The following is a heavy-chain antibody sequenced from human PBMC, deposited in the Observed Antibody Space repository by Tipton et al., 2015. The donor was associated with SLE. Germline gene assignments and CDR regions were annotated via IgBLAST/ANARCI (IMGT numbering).Heavy chain of an antibody. J-gene: IGHJ6*03. V-gene: IGHV4-39*07. CDR1: GGSISSSSYY. D-gene: IGHD2-15*01. CDR2: IYYSGST. CDR3: ASSGRYYYYYYMDV. Sequence: TLSLTCTVSGGSISSSSYYWGWIRQPPGKGLEWIGSIYYSGSTYYNPSLKSRVTISVDTSKNQFSLKLSSVTAADTAVYYCASSGRYYYYYYMDVWGKGTTVTVSS.